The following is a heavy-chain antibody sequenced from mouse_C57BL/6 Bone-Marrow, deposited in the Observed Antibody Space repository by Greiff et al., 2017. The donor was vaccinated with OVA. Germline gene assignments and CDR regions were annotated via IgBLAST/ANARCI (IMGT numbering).Heavy chain of an antibody. V-gene: IGHV1-19*01. CDR1: GYTFTDYY. Sequence: EVKLMESGPVLVKPGASVKMSCKASGYTFTDYYMNWVKQSHGKSLEWIGVINPYNGGTSYNQKFKGKATLTVDKSSSTAYMELNSLTSEDSAVYYCARRKRTGYWYFDVWGTGTTVTVSS. CDR3: ARRKRTGYWYFDV. J-gene: IGHJ1*03. D-gene: IGHD4-1*01. CDR2: INPYNGGT.